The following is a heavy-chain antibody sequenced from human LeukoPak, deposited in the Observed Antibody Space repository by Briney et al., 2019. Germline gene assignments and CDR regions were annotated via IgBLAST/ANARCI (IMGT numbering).Heavy chain of an antibody. Sequence: ASVKVSCKASGYTFTSYGISWVRQAPGQGLEWMGWISAYNGNTNYAQKLQGRVTMTTDTSTSTAYMELRSLRSDDTAVYYCARVEVVPAAIDYYYYMDVWGKGTTVTVSS. J-gene: IGHJ6*03. CDR1: GYTFTSYG. CDR2: ISAYNGNT. V-gene: IGHV1-18*01. CDR3: ARVEVVPAAIDYYYYMDV. D-gene: IGHD2-2*01.